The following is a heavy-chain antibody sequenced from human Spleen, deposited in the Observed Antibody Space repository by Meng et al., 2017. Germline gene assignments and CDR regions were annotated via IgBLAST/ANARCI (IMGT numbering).Heavy chain of an antibody. V-gene: IGHV4-39*01. J-gene: IGHJ5*02. Sequence: QPQLQESGPGLVKPSDALFLTCTVSGGSINIPGYYWGWIRQPPGKGLEWIGSIGHAGALYYTPSLKSRVIISADTANNQFSLKLTSVTAADTAAYYCVRRINTYGGWFDPWGQGILVTVSS. CDR3: VRRINTYGGWFDP. D-gene: IGHD3-16*01. CDR2: IGHAGAL. CDR1: GGSINIPGYY.